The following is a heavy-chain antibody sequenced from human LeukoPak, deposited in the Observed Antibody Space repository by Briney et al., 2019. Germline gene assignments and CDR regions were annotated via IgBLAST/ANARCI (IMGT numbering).Heavy chain of an antibody. CDR1: GGSISSGGYS. CDR3: ARGPLVHMITFGGVIVPYFDY. V-gene: IGHV4-30-2*01. D-gene: IGHD3-16*02. CDR2: IYHSGST. Sequence: PSETLSLTCAVSGGSISSGGYSWSWIRQPPGKGLEWIGYIYHSGSTYYNPSLKSRVTISVDRSKNQFSLKLSSVTAADTAVYYCARGPLVHMITFGGVIVPYFDYWGQGTLVTVSS. J-gene: IGHJ4*02.